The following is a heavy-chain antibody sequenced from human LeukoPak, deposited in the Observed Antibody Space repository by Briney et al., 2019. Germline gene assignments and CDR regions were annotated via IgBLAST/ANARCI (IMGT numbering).Heavy chain of an antibody. D-gene: IGHD6-13*01. V-gene: IGHV1-18*01. CDR1: GYTFTSYG. J-gene: IGHJ4*02. CDR2: ISAYNGNT. Sequence: GASVKVSCKASGYTFTSYGISWVRQAPGQGLEWMGWISAYNGNTNYAQKLQGRVTMTTDTSTSTAYMELRSLRSEDTAVYYCARVDSLAAAGTFDYWGQGTLVTVSS. CDR3: ARVDSLAAAGTFDY.